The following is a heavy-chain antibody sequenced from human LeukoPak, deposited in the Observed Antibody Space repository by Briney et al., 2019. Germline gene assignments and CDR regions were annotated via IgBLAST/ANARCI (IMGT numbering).Heavy chain of an antibody. CDR2: IYYSGST. Sequence: PSETLSLTCTVSGGSISSGGYYWSWIRQPPGKGLEWIGYIYYSGSTNYNPSLKSRVTISVDTSKNQFSLKLSSVTAADTAVYYCARVTGDPIGYFDYWGQGTLVTVSS. CDR3: ARVTGDPIGYFDY. CDR1: GGSISSGGYY. J-gene: IGHJ4*02. V-gene: IGHV4-61*08. D-gene: IGHD7-27*01.